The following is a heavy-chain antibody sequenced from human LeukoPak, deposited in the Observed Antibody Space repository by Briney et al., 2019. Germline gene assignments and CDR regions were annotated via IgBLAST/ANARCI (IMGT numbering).Heavy chain of an antibody. CDR3: ARDRDTGNYSNDY. Sequence: ASVKVSCKGSGYTFSAYYIHWVRQAPGQGLEWMGRINPNTGGTNYAQKFQGRVTMTRDKSITTAYMELNRLRSDDTAIYYCARDRDTGNYSNDYWGQGTLVTVSS. V-gene: IGHV1-2*02. CDR1: GYTFSAYY. D-gene: IGHD1-1*01. CDR2: INPNTGGT. J-gene: IGHJ4*02.